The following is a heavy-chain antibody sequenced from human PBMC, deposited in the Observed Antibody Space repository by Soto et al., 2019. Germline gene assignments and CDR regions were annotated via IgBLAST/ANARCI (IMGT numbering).Heavy chain of an antibody. CDR1: GGTFSSYA. CDR2: IIPIFGTA. D-gene: IGHD6-6*01. Sequence: SVKVSCKASGGTFSSYAISWLRQAPGQGLEWMGGIIPIFGTANYAQKFQGRVTITADESTSTAYMELSSLRSEDTAVYYCARDGNDRIAARLMGWFDPWGQGTLVTVSS. V-gene: IGHV1-69*13. J-gene: IGHJ5*02. CDR3: ARDGNDRIAARLMGWFDP.